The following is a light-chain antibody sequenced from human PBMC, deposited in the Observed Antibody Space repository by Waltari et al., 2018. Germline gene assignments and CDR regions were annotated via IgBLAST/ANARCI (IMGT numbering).Light chain of an antibody. Sequence: EIVLTQSPATLSLSPGDRATLSCRASQSISNSLAWYQQKPGQAPRLLISDSSNRATGIPGRFSGSGSGTDFTLTISSLEPEDFAVYYCHQRSIWPNTFGLGTKLEIK. CDR2: DSS. CDR3: HQRSIWPNT. J-gene: IGKJ2*01. V-gene: IGKV3-11*01. CDR1: QSISNS.